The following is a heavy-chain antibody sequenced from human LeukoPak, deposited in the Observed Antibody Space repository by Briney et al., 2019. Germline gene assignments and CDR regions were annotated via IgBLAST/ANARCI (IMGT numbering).Heavy chain of an antibody. D-gene: IGHD6-19*01. CDR1: GFTFSSYA. Sequence: GGSLRLSCAASGFTFSSYAMNWVRQAPGKGLEWVANIKQDGSVQFYMDSLKGRFSVSRDNAKNSLYLQMNGLRVEDTAVYYCTRLQIAVAGPNWFDPWGQGTPVTVSS. CDR3: TRLQIAVAGPNWFDP. J-gene: IGHJ5*02. CDR2: IKQDGSVQ. V-gene: IGHV3-7*01.